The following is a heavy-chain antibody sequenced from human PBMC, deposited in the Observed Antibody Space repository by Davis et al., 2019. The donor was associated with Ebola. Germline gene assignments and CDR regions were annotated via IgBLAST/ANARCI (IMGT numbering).Heavy chain of an antibody. Sequence: GGSLRLSCGASGFNYQDYGMHWVRQLPGQGLEWVSGISRNSRYIGYADSVKGRFTISRDNAQNSLYLQMDSLRVEDTAIYYCARDPAVTTYWYFDLWGRGTLVTVSS. CDR1: GFNYQDYG. D-gene: IGHD4-17*01. V-gene: IGHV3-9*01. CDR3: ARDPAVTTYWYFDL. J-gene: IGHJ2*01. CDR2: ISRNSRYI.